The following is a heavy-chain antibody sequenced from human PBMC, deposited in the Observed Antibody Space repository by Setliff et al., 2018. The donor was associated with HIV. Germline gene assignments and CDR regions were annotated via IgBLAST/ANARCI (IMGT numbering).Heavy chain of an antibody. Sequence: ASVKVSCKSSGYTFSNFGVSWVRQAPGQGLEWMGIINLSGSTIYAQEFQGRVTMTRDTSTSTVYMELSSLRSEDTAVYYCARAGGTTGTTLDAFDIWGQGTMVTVSS. V-gene: IGHV1-46*01. CDR3: ARAGGTTGTTLDAFDI. D-gene: IGHD1-1*01. J-gene: IGHJ3*02. CDR1: GYTFSNFG. CDR2: INLSGST.